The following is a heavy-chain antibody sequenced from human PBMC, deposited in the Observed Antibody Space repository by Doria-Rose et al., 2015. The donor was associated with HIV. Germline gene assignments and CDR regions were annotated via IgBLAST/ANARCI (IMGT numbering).Heavy chain of an antibody. V-gene: IGHV2-26*01. J-gene: IGHJ4*02. CDR2: IISYDER. D-gene: IGHD6-13*01. Sequence: VTLKESGPVLVKPTETLTLTCTVSGVSLSSPGMGASWIRQPPGKALEWLANIISYDERSYKTSLKSRLTISRGTAKSQVGLTMTVMDPVDTATYYCARIKSSRWYHKYYFDFWGQGTLVIVSA. CDR1: GVSLSSPGMG. CDR3: ARIKSSRWYHKYYFDF.